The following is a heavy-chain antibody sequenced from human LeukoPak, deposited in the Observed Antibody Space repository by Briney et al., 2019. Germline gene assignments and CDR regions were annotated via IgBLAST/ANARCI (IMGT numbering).Heavy chain of an antibody. V-gene: IGHV3-21*01. J-gene: IGHJ4*02. D-gene: IGHD6-13*01. CDR1: EFTFSTYT. Sequence: GESLRLSCAAAEFTFSTYTMIWVRQAPGKGLEWVSSIHTSGNIYYADSVKGRFTISRDDAKNSLYLQMNSLRAEDTAVYYCARVHGTSWWGQGTLVTVSS. CDR2: IHTSGNI. CDR3: ARVHGTSW.